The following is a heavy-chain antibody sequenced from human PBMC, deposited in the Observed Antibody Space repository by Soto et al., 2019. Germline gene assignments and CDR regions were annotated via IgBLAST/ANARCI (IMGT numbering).Heavy chain of an antibody. J-gene: IGHJ4*02. CDR1: GFIVRNNY. CDR2: LYADGRT. V-gene: IGHV3-53*01. Sequence: EVQLVESGGGLIQPGGSLRLSCAASGFIVRNNYMSWVRQVPGKGPECVSVLYADGRTYYADSVEGRFTISRDNGKNTLYLQMNSLRSEDTATYYCATAPMQYDTLGIDHWGQGTLVTVSS. D-gene: IGHD7-27*01. CDR3: ATAPMQYDTLGIDH.